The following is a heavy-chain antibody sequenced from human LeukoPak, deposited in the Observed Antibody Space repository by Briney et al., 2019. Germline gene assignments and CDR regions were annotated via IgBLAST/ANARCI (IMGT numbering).Heavy chain of an antibody. CDR3: GRGLNGVTDS. V-gene: IGHV4-61*02. J-gene: IGHJ5*01. CDR1: GGSISSGIYY. Sequence: SQTLSLTCTVSGGSISSGIYYWSWIRHPAGKGLEWIGRIYCSGNTNYNPSLESRVTISVDTSKNQFSLKLSSVTAADTAMYDCGRGLNGVTDSWGQGTLVTVSS. CDR2: IYCSGNT. D-gene: IGHD3-16*02.